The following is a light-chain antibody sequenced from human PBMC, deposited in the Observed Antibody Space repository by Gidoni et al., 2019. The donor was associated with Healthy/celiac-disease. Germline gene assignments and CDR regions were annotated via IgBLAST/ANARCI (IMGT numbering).Light chain of an antibody. Sequence: IVLTQSPVTLSLSPGERATLSCRASQSVSSSYLAWYQQKPGQSPRLLIYGASSRATGIPDRFSGSGSGTDFTLTISRLEPEDFAVYYCQQYGSSRTFGQGTKVEIK. CDR2: GAS. CDR3: QQYGSSRT. CDR1: QSVSSSY. V-gene: IGKV3-20*01. J-gene: IGKJ1*01.